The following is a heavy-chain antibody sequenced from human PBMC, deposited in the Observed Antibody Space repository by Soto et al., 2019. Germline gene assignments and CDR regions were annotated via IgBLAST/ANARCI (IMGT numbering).Heavy chain of an antibody. CDR3: ARDLSYYDFWSGPDY. CDR2: ISYDGSNK. D-gene: IGHD3-3*01. CDR1: GFTFSSYA. J-gene: IGHJ4*02. V-gene: IGHV3-30-3*01. Sequence: ESGGGVVQPGRSLRLSCAASGFTFSSYAMHWVRQAPGKGLEWVAVISYDGSNKYYADSVKGRFTISRDNSKNTLYLQMNSLRAEDTAVYYCARDLSYYDFWSGPDYWGQGTLVTVSS.